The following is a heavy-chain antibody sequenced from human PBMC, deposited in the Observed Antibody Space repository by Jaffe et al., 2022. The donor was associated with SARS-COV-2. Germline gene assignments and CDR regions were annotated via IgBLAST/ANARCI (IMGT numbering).Heavy chain of an antibody. D-gene: IGHD5-18*01. V-gene: IGHV3-11*01. CDR2: ISSSGSTI. J-gene: IGHJ6*02. Sequence: QVQLVESGGGLVKPGGSLRLSCAASGFTFSDYYMSWIRQAPGKGLEWVSYISSSGSTIYYADSVKGRFTISRDNAKNSLYLQMNSLRAEDTAVYYCARQAGRYSYGPPLYYYYGMDVWGQGTTVTVSS. CDR3: ARQAGRYSYGPPLYYYYGMDV. CDR1: GFTFSDYY.